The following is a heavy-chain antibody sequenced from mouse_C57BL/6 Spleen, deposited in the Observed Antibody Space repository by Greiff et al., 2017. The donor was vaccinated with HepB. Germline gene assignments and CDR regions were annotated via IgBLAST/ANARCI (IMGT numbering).Heavy chain of an antibody. J-gene: IGHJ1*03. CDR2: IRLKSDNYAT. CDR1: GFTFSNYW. V-gene: IGHV6-3*01. Sequence: EVQLVESGGGLVQPGGSMKLSCVASGFTFSNYWMNWVRQSPEKGLEWVAQIRLKSDNYATHYAESVKGRFTISRDDSKSSVYLQMNNLRAEDTGIYYCTGGSSYAYWYFDVWGTGTTVTVSS. D-gene: IGHD1-1*01. CDR3: TGGSSYAYWYFDV.